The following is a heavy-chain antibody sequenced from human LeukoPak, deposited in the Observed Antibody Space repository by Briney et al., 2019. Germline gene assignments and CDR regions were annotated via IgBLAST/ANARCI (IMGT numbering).Heavy chain of an antibody. Sequence: PGGSLRLSCAASGFTFDDYAMHWVRQAPGKGLEWVALISGDGGSTYYADSVKGRFTISRDNSKNSLYLQMNSLRTEDTALYYCAKDLTRGSGWPIDYWGQGTLVTVPP. CDR3: AKDLTRGSGWPIDY. CDR2: ISGDGGST. V-gene: IGHV3-43*02. D-gene: IGHD6-19*01. J-gene: IGHJ4*02. CDR1: GFTFDDYA.